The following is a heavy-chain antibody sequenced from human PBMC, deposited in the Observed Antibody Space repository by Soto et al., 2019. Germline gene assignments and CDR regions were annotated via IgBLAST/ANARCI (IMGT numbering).Heavy chain of an antibody. CDR1: GFTFANAW. Sequence: GGSLRLSCAASGFTFANAWMSWVRQAPGKGLEWVGRIKSKTDGGTTDFAAPVTGRFTISRDDSKNTLSLQMNSLKTEDTAVYYCTTDAKYYFEDWGQGTLVTVSS. J-gene: IGHJ4*02. CDR3: TTDAKYYFED. V-gene: IGHV3-15*01. CDR2: IKSKTDGGTT.